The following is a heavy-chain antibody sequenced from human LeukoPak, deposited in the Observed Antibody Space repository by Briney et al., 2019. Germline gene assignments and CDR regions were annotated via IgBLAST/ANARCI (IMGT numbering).Heavy chain of an antibody. J-gene: IGHJ4*02. V-gene: IGHV4-34*01. CDR3: ARGFPPYDYVWGSYRLYYFDY. CDR2: INHSGSA. D-gene: IGHD3-16*02. Sequence: SETLSLTCAVYGGSFSGYYWSWIRQPPGKGLEWIGEINHSGSANYNPSLKSRVTISVDTSKNQFSLKLSSVTAADTAVYYCARGFPPYDYVWGSYRLYYFDYWGQGTLVTVSS. CDR1: GGSFSGYY.